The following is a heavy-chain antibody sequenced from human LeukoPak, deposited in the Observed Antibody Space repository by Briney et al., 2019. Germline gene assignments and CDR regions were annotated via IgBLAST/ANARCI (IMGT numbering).Heavy chain of an antibody. CDR1: GGSISRYY. CDR3: AREFVGGMVRGVTPFDY. Sequence: WGTLSVTCPGSGGSISRYYWSWMRQPAGKGLEGVGRIYTRGSTNYNPSLKSRVTMSADTSKKQFPLKQSSVTAAETAVYYCAREFVGGMVRGVTPFDYWGQGTLVTVSS. D-gene: IGHD3-10*01. CDR2: IYTRGST. V-gene: IGHV4-4*07. J-gene: IGHJ4*02.